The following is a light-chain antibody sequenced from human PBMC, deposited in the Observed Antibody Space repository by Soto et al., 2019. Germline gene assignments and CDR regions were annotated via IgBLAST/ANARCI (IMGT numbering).Light chain of an antibody. Sequence: DIQMTQSPSPLSASVGDRVTITCRASQTISTYLNWYQQKPGKAPKLLIYGASSLQSGVPSRFSGSGSGTEFTLTISSLQPDDFATYYCQQYNTYSTFGQGTRLEIK. V-gene: IGKV1-39*01. J-gene: IGKJ5*01. CDR2: GAS. CDR1: QTISTY. CDR3: QQYNTYST.